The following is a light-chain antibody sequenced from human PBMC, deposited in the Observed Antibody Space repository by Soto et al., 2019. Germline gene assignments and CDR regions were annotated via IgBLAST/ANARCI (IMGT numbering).Light chain of an antibody. CDR3: QQYNNWPLYT. CDR2: GAS. Sequence: EIVMTQSPATLSLSPGERATLSCRASQSVSNNLAWYQQKPGQAPRLLIYGASTRATGIPARFSGSGSGTEFTLTIGCLQSEDVAVYYCQQYNNWPLYTFGQGTKLEIK. CDR1: QSVSNN. V-gene: IGKV3-15*01. J-gene: IGKJ2*01.